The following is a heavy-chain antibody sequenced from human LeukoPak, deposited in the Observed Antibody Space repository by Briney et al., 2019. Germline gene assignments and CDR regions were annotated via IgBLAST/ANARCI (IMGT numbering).Heavy chain of an antibody. V-gene: IGHV1-18*04. CDR1: GYTFTGYY. CDR3: ARVRVTPDY. D-gene: IGHD2-21*02. J-gene: IGHJ4*02. CDR2: ISAYNGNT. Sequence: ASVKVSCKASGYTFTGYYMHWARQAPGQGLEWMGWISAYNGNTNYAQKLQGRVTMTTDTSTSTAYMELRSLRSDDTAVYYCARVRVTPDYWGQGTLVTVSS.